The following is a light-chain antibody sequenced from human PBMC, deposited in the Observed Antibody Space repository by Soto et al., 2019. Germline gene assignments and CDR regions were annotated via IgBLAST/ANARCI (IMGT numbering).Light chain of an antibody. J-gene: IGLJ1*01. CDR2: EVS. CDR1: SSDVGDYEY. Sequence: SALAQPASVSGSPGQSITISCTGTSSDVGDYEYVSWYQQHPGKGPKLVIYEVSNRTSGVSNRFSGSKSGNTASLTISGLQAEDETEYFCSSYKRTSRVYVFGTGTKVTVL. CDR3: SSYKRTSRVYV. V-gene: IGLV2-14*01.